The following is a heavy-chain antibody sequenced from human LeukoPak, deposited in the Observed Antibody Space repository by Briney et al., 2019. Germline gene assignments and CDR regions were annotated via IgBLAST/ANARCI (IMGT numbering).Heavy chain of an antibody. CDR2: IYHSGST. CDR1: GYSISSGYY. V-gene: IGHV4-38-2*02. D-gene: IGHD3-9*01. Sequence: SETLSLTCTVSGYSISSGYYWGWIRQPPGKGLEWIGSIYHSGSTYYNPSLKSRVTISVDTSKNQFSLKLSSVTVADTAVYYCARVSRSYDTPFDYWGQGTLVTVSS. CDR3: ARVSRSYDTPFDY. J-gene: IGHJ4*02.